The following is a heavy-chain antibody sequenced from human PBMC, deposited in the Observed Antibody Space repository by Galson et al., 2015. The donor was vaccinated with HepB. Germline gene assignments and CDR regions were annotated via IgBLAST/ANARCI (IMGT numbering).Heavy chain of an antibody. CDR3: ARGPRYKVLEWRNTSQNWSWFDP. V-gene: IGHV4-34*01. CDR1: GGSFSGYY. CDR2: INHSGST. Sequence: LSLTCAVYGGSFSGYYWSWIRQPPGKGLEWIGEINHSGSTNYNPSLKSRVTISVDTSKNQFSLKLSSVTAADTAVYYCARGPRYKVLEWRNTSQNWSWFDPWGQGTLVTVSS. J-gene: IGHJ5*02. D-gene: IGHD3-3*01.